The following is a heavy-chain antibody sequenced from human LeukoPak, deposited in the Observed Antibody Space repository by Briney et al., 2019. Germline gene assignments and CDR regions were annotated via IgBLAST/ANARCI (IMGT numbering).Heavy chain of an antibody. D-gene: IGHD2-2*01. Sequence: ASVKVSCKASGYTFTSYDINWVRQAAGQGLEWMGWMNPSSCTTDYAQKFQGRVTMATDTSTSTAYMELRSLRSDDTAVYYCAREGYCNSTSCDEPFDCWGPGALVTVSS. CDR2: MNPSSCTT. CDR1: GYTFTSYD. CDR3: AREGYCNSTSCDEPFDC. V-gene: IGHV1-8*01. J-gene: IGHJ4*02.